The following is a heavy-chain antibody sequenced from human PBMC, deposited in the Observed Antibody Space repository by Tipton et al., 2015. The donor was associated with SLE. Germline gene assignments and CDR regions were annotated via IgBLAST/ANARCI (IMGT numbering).Heavy chain of an antibody. J-gene: IGHJ4*02. V-gene: IGHV4-61*09. D-gene: IGHD2-15*01. CDR3: AGAWQGYCSGGTCYVLDY. Sequence: TLSLTCSVSGVSISRGSYFWTWIRQPAGKGLEWVGHIFSTGITDYNPSLKSRVTISVDTSKNQFSLKLRSVTAADTAVYYCAGAWQGYCSGGTCYVLDYWGQGTLVTVSS. CDR1: GVSISRGSYF. CDR2: IFSTGIT.